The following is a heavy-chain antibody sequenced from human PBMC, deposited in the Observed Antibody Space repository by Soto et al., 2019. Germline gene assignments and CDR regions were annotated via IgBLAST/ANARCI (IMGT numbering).Heavy chain of an antibody. CDR2: IYYSGTT. J-gene: IGHJ5*02. CDR1: GGSISSISYY. CDR3: ARLVRSGSPKRSFDP. Sequence: QLQLQESGPGLVKPSETLSLTCTVSGGSISSISYYWGWIRQPPGKGLEWIGSIYYSGTTSYNPSLKSRVTISVDTSKNQFSLKLSSVTAADTAVYYCARLVRSGSPKRSFDPWGQGALVTVSS. D-gene: IGHD3-10*01. V-gene: IGHV4-39*01.